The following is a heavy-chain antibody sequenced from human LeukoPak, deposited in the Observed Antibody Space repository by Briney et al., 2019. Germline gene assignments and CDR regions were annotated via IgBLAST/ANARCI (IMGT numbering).Heavy chain of an antibody. Sequence: SQTLSLTCTVSGGSISSYYWSWIRQPPGKGLEWIGFIYYSGSTNYNPSLKSRVTISVDTSKNQFSLKLSSVTAADTAVYYCARDHKYSSSSGFDYWGQGTLVTVSS. V-gene: IGHV4-59*01. CDR1: GGSISSYY. CDR2: IYYSGST. CDR3: ARDHKYSSSSGFDY. D-gene: IGHD6-6*01. J-gene: IGHJ4*02.